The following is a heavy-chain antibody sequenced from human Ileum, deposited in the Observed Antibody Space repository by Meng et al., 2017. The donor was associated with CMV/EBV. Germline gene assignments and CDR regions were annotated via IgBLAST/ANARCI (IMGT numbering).Heavy chain of an antibody. D-gene: IGHD3-10*01. CDR3: AREGYPGSGTYRQLWVYFDS. Sequence: GESLKISCAASEFSVSSNYMSWVRKAPGKGLEWVSLIYSGGGTEYADSVKGRFTISRDSSENTVYLQMNNLRAEDTAVYYCAREGYPGSGTYRQLWVYFDSWGQGTLVTVSS. J-gene: IGHJ4*02. V-gene: IGHV3-53*01. CDR1: EFSVSSNY. CDR2: IYSGGGT.